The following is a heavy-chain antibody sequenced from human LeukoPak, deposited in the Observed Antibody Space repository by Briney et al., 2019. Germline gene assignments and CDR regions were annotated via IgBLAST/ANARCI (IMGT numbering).Heavy chain of an antibody. CDR2: IYHSGST. CDR1: GYSISSGYY. J-gene: IGHJ4*02. Sequence: PSETLSLTCAVSGYSISSGYYWGWIRQPPGKGLEWIGSIYHSGSTYYNPSLKSRVTISVDTSKHPFSLKLSSVTAADTAVYYCASRRYSKAFDYWGQGTLVTVSS. D-gene: IGHD6-13*01. CDR3: ASRRYSKAFDY. V-gene: IGHV4-38-2*01.